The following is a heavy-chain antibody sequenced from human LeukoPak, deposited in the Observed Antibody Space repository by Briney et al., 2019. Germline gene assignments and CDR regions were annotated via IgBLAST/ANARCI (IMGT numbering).Heavy chain of an antibody. J-gene: IGHJ4*02. D-gene: IGHD2-8*01. CDR3: ASFFCTSALCYYLDY. Sequence: ASVKVSCKASGYTFTSNALGWVRQAPGQGLEWMGWINTNTGNPTYAQGFTGRFVFSLDTSDNTAYLQISSLQAEDTAVYTCASFFCTSALCYYLDYWGQGTLVTVSS. CDR1: GYTFTSNA. CDR2: INTNTGNP. V-gene: IGHV7-4-1*02.